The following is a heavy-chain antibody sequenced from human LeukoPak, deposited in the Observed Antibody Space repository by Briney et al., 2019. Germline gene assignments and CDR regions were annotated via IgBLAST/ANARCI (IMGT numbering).Heavy chain of an antibody. V-gene: IGHV3-33*01. J-gene: IGHJ6*02. CDR1: GFTFSRYG. CDR2: IWCDETNK. CDR3: ARDYSTTWSYGMDV. Sequence: PGGSLRLSCAASGFTFSRYGMHWVRQAPGKGLEWVAVIWCDETNKYHADSVKGRFTISRDNSKNTLYLQMNSLRAEDTAVYYCARDYSTTWSYGMDVWGQGTTVTVSS. D-gene: IGHD2-2*01.